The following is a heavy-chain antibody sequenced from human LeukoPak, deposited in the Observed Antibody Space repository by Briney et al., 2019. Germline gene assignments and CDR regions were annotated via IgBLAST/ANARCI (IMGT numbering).Heavy chain of an antibody. Sequence: ASVKVSCKASGYTFTSYYMHWVRQAPGQGLEWMGGIIPIFGTANYAQKFQGRVTITADESTSTAYMELSSLRSEDTAVYYCARPLSMAEDYYGMDVWGQGTTVTVSS. CDR1: GYTFTSYY. CDR2: IIPIFGTA. D-gene: IGHD2/OR15-2a*01. V-gene: IGHV1-69*13. J-gene: IGHJ6*02. CDR3: ARPLSMAEDYYGMDV.